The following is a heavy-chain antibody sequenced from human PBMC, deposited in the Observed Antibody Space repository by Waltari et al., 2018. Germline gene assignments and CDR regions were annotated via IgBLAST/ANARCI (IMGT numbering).Heavy chain of an antibody. CDR1: GFTVSSNY. CDR3: AISPEGSSWYAYFDY. D-gene: IGHD6-13*01. J-gene: IGHJ4*02. V-gene: IGHV3-53*01. Sequence: EVQLVESGGGLIQPGGSLRLSCAASGFTVSSNYMSWVRQAPGKGLEWVSVIYSGGSKYYADSVKGRFTISRDNSKNTLYLQMNSLRAEDTAVYYCAISPEGSSWYAYFDYWGQGTLVTVSS. CDR2: IYSGGSK.